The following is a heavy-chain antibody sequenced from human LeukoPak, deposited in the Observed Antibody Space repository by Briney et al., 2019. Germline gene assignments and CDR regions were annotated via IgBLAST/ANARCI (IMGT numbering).Heavy chain of an antibody. CDR1: GYTFTSYG. J-gene: IGHJ4*02. D-gene: IGHD2-2*01. Sequence: ASVKVSCTASGYTFTSYGISWVRPAPGQGLEWMGWISAYNGSTNYAQKLQGRVTMTTDTSTSTAYMELRSLRSDDTAVYYCARGGSYCSSTSCPRFDYWGQGTLVTVSS. CDR3: ARGGSYCSSTSCPRFDY. CDR2: ISAYNGST. V-gene: IGHV1-18*01.